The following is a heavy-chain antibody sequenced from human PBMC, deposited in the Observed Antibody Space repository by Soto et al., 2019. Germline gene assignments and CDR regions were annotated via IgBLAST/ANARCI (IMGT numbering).Heavy chain of an antibody. V-gene: IGHV3-23*01. D-gene: IGHD3-9*01. CDR2: ISGSGGST. Sequence: GGSLRLSCAASGFTFSSYAMSWVRQAPGKGLEWVSAISGSGGSTYYADSVKGRFTISRDNSKNTLYLQMNSLRAEDTAVYYCAKADPDILRYFDWLSGGFDYWGQGTLVTVSS. J-gene: IGHJ4*02. CDR3: AKADPDILRYFDWLSGGFDY. CDR1: GFTFSSYA.